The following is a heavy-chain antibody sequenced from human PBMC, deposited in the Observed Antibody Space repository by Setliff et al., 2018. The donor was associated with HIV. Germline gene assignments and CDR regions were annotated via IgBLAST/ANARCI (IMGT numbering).Heavy chain of an antibody. CDR3: SRALPKHYHVYYYRDL. CDR1: GGSIGNYY. Sequence: SETLSLTCAVNGGSIGNYYWSRIRQSPGKGLESIGEVNHGGTANINPSLKGRVTMSVDTSKQHFSLNLTSVTAADTAVYYCSRALPKHYHVYYYRDLWSQGTAVTVSS. V-gene: IGHV4-34*01. CDR2: VNHGGTA. J-gene: IGHJ6*03.